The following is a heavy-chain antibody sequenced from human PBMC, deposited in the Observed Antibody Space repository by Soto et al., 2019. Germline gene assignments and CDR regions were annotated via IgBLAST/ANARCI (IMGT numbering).Heavy chain of an antibody. D-gene: IGHD1-7*01. CDR3: ARDKDRLQIGGNYRYLLDV. Sequence: QVQLEQSGAEVKKPGSSVKVSCKTSGGTFSNSAISWVRQAPGQGPEWMGGIMPIFRTPDYAQKFQDRVTITADETTTTAYMELRGLRSDDTAVYYFARDKDRLQIGGNYRYLLDVWGQGTTVTVSS. CDR2: IMPIFRTP. CDR1: GGTFSNSA. J-gene: IGHJ6*02. V-gene: IGHV1-69*12.